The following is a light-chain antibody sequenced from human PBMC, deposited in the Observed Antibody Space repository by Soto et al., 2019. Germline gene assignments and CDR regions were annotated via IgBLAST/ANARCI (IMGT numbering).Light chain of an antibody. V-gene: IGKV3-20*01. CDR1: QSVSSNY. CDR3: HQYGFSSSFT. CDR2: GAS. Sequence: ENVLTQSPGTLSLSPGERATLSCRASQSVSSNYLAWYQQKPGQAPRLLIYGASSRAAGIPDRFSGSGSGTDFTLTISRLEPEDFAVYYCHQYGFSSSFTFGQGTELEIK. J-gene: IGKJ2*01.